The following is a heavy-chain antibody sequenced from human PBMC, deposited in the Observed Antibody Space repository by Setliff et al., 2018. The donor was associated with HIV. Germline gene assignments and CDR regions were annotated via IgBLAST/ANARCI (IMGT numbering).Heavy chain of an antibody. CDR3: AREDYSSGWYETGYFDY. D-gene: IGHD6-19*01. CDR1: GYTFSSYG. V-gene: IGHV1-18*01. J-gene: IGHJ4*02. Sequence: ASVKVSCKASGYTFSSYGVNWVRQAPGQGLEWMGGISVYNANTNYAQKFQGRVTMTTDTSTSIAYMELRSLRSDDTAVYYCAREDYSSGWYETGYFDYWGQGTLVTSPQ. CDR2: ISVYNANT.